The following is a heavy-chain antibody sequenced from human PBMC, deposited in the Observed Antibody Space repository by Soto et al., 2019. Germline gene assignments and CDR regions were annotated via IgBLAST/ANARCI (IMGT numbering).Heavy chain of an antibody. V-gene: IGHV3-9*01. CDR2: VSWNSGTI. D-gene: IGHD2-15*01. CDR3: AKDKERVVGKDYYGMDV. J-gene: IGHJ6*02. CDR1: GFTFDNYA. Sequence: EVQLVESGGDLVQPGGSLRLSCATSGFTFDNYAMHWVRQAPGKGLEWVSGVSWNSGTIDYADSVKGRFTVSRDNAKNSLYLQMNSLRPEDTALYYCAKDKERVVGKDYYGMDVWCQGTTVTVSS.